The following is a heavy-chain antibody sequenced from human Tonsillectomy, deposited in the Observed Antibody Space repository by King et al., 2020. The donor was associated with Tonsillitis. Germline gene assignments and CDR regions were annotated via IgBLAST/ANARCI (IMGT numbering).Heavy chain of an antibody. CDR1: GFTFSNYA. V-gene: IGHV3-30*01. D-gene: IGHD3-22*01. J-gene: IGHJ4*02. CDR3: TREDYCDSSGYFDY. CDR2: ISYDGNNK. Sequence: VQLVESGGGVVQPGTSLRLSCAASGFTFSNYALHWVRQAPGKGLEWVAVISYDGNNKYYADSVKGRFTISRDNSKNTLYLQMNSLRAEDTAVYYCTREDYCDSSGYFDYWGQGTLVTVSS.